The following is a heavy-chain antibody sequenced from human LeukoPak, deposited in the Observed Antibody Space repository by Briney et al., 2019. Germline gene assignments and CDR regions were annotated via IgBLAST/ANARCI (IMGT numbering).Heavy chain of an antibody. D-gene: IGHD4-17*01. J-gene: IGHJ5*02. V-gene: IGHV3-7*01. CDR2: IKQDGSEK. CDR3: ARAADYVVWFDP. Sequence: PGGSLRLSCAASGFIFSSHWMSWVRQAPGKGLEWVANIKQDGSEKYYVDSVKGRFTISRDNAKNSLYLQMNSLRAEDSAVYYCARAADYVVWFDPWGQGTLVTVSS. CDR1: GFIFSSHW.